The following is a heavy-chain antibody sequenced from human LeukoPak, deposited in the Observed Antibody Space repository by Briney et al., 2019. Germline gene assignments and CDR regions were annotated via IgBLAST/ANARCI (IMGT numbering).Heavy chain of an antibody. CDR1: GYLFNSRW. D-gene: IGHD4-17*01. CDR2: IYPGDSDA. J-gene: IGHJ4*02. V-gene: IGHV5-51*01. CDR3: ARRGYGDYALDY. Sequence: GKPLKISCKGSGYLFNSRWIAWVRQMPGKGLEWMGIIYPGDSDARYSPSFQGQATISADKSISTAYLQWSSLKASDTAMYYCARRGYGDYALDYWGQGTLVTVSS.